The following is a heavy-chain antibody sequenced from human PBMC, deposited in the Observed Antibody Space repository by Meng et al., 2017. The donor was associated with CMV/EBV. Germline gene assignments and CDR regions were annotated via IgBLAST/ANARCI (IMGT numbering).Heavy chain of an antibody. CDR2: INHSGST. D-gene: IGHD2-2*01. CDR3: ATRLVPATEYNWFDP. V-gene: IGHV4-34*01. CDR1: GGPFSGYY. J-gene: IGHJ5*02. Sequence: YGGPFSGYYWSWIRQPPGKGLEWIGEINHSGSTNYNPSLKSRVTISVDTSKNQFSLKLSSVTAADTAVYYCATRLVPATEYNWFDPWGQGTLVTVSS.